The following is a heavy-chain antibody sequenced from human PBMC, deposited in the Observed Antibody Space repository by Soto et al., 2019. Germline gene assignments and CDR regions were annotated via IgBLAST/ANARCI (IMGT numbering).Heavy chain of an antibody. V-gene: IGHV3-74*01. CDR1: GFSFSSLW. CDR3: VKDIR. CDR2: INNDGSRI. Sequence: GGSLRLSCAASGFSFSSLWRYWVRQSPGKGPVWVSYINNDGSRIGYADSVKGRFTISRDNAKNTLYLQMNSLRVEDTAVYYCVKDIRWGRGTLVTVSS. J-gene: IGHJ4*02.